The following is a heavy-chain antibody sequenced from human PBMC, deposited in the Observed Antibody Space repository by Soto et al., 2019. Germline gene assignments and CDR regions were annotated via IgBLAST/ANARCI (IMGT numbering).Heavy chain of an antibody. CDR1: GFTFSNYG. Sequence: GGSLRLSCADSGFTFSNYGMHWVRQAPGKGLEWVAAISYDGSNKYYADSVEGRFTISRDNSKSTVYLQMNSLRAEDTAIYYCAKDKYYYDSSGYYVFDYWGQGALVTVSS. V-gene: IGHV3-30*18. D-gene: IGHD3-22*01. CDR3: AKDKYYYDSSGYYVFDY. CDR2: ISYDGSNK. J-gene: IGHJ4*02.